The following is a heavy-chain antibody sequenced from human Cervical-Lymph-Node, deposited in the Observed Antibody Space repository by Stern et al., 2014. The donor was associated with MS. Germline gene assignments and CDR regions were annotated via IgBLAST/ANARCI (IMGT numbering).Heavy chain of an antibody. J-gene: IGHJ6*02. D-gene: IGHD3-22*01. CDR2: INPSGGST. CDR1: GYTFTSYY. V-gene: IGHV1-46*01. CDR3: ARDHVYYDSSGYYNYYGMDV. Sequence: QVQLVQSGAEVKKPGASVKVSCKASGYTFTSYYMHWVRQAPGQGLEWMGIINPSGGSTSYAQKFQGRVTMTRDTSTSTVYMELSSLRSEDTAVYYCARDHVYYDSSGYYNYYGMDVWGQGTTVTVSS.